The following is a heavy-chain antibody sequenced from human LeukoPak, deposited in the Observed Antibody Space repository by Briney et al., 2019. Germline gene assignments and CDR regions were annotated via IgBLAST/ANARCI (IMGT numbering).Heavy chain of an antibody. CDR1: GFTFSSYG. Sequence: GGSLRLSCAASGFTFSSYGMHWVRQAPGKGLEWVAFIRYDGSNKYYADSVKGRFTISRDNSKNTLYLQMNSLRAADTAVYYCAKDSITMVRGIAYWGQGTLVTVSS. J-gene: IGHJ4*02. V-gene: IGHV3-30*02. CDR2: IRYDGSNK. CDR3: AKDSITMVRGIAY. D-gene: IGHD3-10*01.